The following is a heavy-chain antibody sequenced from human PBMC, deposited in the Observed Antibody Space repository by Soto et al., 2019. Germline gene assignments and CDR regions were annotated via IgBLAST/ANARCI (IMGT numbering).Heavy chain of an antibody. J-gene: IGHJ6*02. Sequence: GESLKISCKGSGYSFTSYWIGWVRQMPGKGLEWMGIIYPGDSDTRYSPSFQGQVTILADKPISTAYLQWSSLKASDTAMYYCARTSAAGKNYYAMDVWGQGTTVTVSS. V-gene: IGHV5-51*01. CDR3: ARTSAAGKNYYAMDV. CDR1: GYSFTSYW. D-gene: IGHD6-13*01. CDR2: IYPGDSDT.